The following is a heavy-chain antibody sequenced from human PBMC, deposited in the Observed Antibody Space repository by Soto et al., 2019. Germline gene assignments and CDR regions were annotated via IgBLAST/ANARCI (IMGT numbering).Heavy chain of an antibody. J-gene: IGHJ1*01. CDR1: GGSISSSSYY. D-gene: IGHD2-8*01. V-gene: IGHV4-39*01. CDR2: IYYSGST. CDR3: ARHPPSRVIRRTGYFQH. Sequence: QLQLQESGPGLVKPSETLSLTCTVSGGSISSSSYYWGWIRQPPGKGLEWIGSIYYSGSTYYNPSLKSRVTISVDTSKNQFSLKLSSVTAADTAVYYCARHPPSRVIRRTGYFQHWGQGTLVTVSS.